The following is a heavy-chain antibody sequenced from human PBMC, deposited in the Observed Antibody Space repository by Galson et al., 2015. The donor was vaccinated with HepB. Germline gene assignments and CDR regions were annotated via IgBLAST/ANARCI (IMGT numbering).Heavy chain of an antibody. CDR1: RGTFGSYA. Sequence: SVKVSCKASRGTFGSYAISWVRQAPGQGLEWMGGIIPIFGTANYAQKFQGRVTITADESTSTAYMELSSLRSEDTAIYYCARGGYSSSWYGDNWFDPWGQGTLVTVSS. J-gene: IGHJ5*02. CDR2: IIPIFGTA. V-gene: IGHV1-69*13. D-gene: IGHD6-13*01. CDR3: ARGGYSSSWYGDNWFDP.